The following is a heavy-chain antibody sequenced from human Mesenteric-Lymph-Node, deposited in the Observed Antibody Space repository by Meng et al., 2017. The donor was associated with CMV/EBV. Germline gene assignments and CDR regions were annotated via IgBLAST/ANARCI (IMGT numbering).Heavy chain of an antibody. V-gene: IGHV3-30*02. Sequence: GGSLRLSCAASGFTFGAYNVHWVRQAPGKGLEWVTIIKNDGGDNEKYYADSVKGRFTISGDNSKNTLYLQMNSLRAEDTAGYYCAKDLKGHFSMDVWGQGTTVTVSS. CDR2: IKNDGGDNEK. CDR1: GFTFGAYN. J-gene: IGHJ6*02. CDR3: AKDLKGHFSMDV.